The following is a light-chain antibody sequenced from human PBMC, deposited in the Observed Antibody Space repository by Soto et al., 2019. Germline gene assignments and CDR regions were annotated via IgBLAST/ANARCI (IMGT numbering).Light chain of an antibody. CDR2: DVS. CDR3: QQYKNWSLT. V-gene: IGKV3-15*01. Sequence: EIVMTQSPATLSVSPGERATLSCRASQSISSSLAWYQQKPDQSPRLLIYDVSTRATGIPARFSGSASGTDFTLTISSLQSEDFAVYYCQQYKNWSLTFGGGTKVEIK. J-gene: IGKJ4*01. CDR1: QSISSS.